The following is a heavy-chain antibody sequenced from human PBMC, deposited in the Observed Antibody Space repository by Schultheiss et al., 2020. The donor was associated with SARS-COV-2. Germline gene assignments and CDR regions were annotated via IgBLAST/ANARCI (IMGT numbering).Heavy chain of an antibody. CDR2: ISGSGGST. J-gene: IGHJ6*02. CDR3: ARDGTMVRGVNHQIYYYYYYGMDV. V-gene: IGHV3-23*01. Sequence: GGSLRLSCAASGFTFSSYAMSWVRQAPGKGLEWVSAISGSGGSTYYADSVKGRFTISRDNSKNTLYLQMNSLRAEDTAVYYCARDGTMVRGVNHQIYYYYYYGMDVWGQGTTVTVSS. CDR1: GFTFSSYA. D-gene: IGHD3-10*01.